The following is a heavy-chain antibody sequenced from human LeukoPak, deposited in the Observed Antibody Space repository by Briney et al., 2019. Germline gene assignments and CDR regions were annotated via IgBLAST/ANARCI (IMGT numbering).Heavy chain of an antibody. CDR2: IIPIFGTA. D-gene: IGHD2-2*01. CDR3: ARDQISHLYYCSSTSCYSRFDY. J-gene: IGHJ4*02. V-gene: IGHV1-69*13. Sequence: GASVKVSCKASGGTFSSYAISWVRQAPGQGLEWMGGIIPIFGTANYAQKFQGRVTITADGSTSTAYMELSSLRSEDTAVYYCARDQISHLYYCSSTSCYSRFDYWGQGTLVTVSS. CDR1: GGTFSSYA.